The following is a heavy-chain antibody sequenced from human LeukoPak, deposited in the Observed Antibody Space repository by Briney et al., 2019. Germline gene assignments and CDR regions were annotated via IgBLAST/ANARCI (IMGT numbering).Heavy chain of an antibody. CDR2: IYPGDSDT. CDR1: VYSFTTSL. D-gene: IGHD3-10*01. V-gene: IGHV5-51*01. CDR3: ARQRLYYYVSGSYYSRDEYYYFMNV. Sequence: GESLKFSCTACVYSFTTSLIGCVRQMPGKGLEWMGIIYPGDSDTRYSPSFHGQATISSDNSISTAYLQWSRLKASATAQYYCARQRLYYYVSGSYYSRDEYYYFMNVGSKATTVTVSS. J-gene: IGHJ6*03.